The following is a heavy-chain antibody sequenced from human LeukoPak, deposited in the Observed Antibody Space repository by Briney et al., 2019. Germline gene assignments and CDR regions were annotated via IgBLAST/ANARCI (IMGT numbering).Heavy chain of an antibody. CDR1: GGSISSYY. CDR3: ASYKGREPTYTY. J-gene: IGHJ4*02. CDR2: IYYSGST. V-gene: IGHV4-59*12. D-gene: IGHD1-14*01. Sequence: SETLSLTCTVSGGSISSYYWSWIRQPPGKGLEWIGYIYYSGSTYYNPSLKSRVTISVDTSKNQFSLKLSSVTAADTAVYYCASYKGREPTYTYWGQGTLVTVS.